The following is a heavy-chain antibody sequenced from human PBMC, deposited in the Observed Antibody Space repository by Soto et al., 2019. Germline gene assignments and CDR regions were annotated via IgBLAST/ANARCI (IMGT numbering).Heavy chain of an antibody. CDR3: ARDAPATVTTRPRYYYYFMDV. Sequence: GGSLRLSCAASGFTVSSNYMSWVRQAPGKGLEWVSVIYSGGSTYYADSVKGRFTISRDNSKNTLYLQMNSLRAEDTAVYYCARDAPATVTTRPRYYYYFMDVWAKGTTVTVSS. V-gene: IGHV3-66*01. D-gene: IGHD4-17*01. CDR2: IYSGGST. CDR1: GFTVSSNY. J-gene: IGHJ6*03.